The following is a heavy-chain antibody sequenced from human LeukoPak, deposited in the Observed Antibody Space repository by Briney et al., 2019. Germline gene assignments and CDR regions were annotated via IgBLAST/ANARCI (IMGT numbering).Heavy chain of an antibody. CDR1: GFTFSIYD. Sequence: PGGSLRLSCAASGFTFSIYDMHWVRQAPGKGLEWVAVISYDGNNKYCSDSVKGRFTISRDNSKNTLYLQMNSQRAEDTAVYYCARGQLLPMYNWFDPWGQGTLVTVSS. D-gene: IGHD2-2*01. J-gene: IGHJ5*02. CDR3: ARGQLLPMYNWFDP. CDR2: ISYDGNNK. V-gene: IGHV3-30*03.